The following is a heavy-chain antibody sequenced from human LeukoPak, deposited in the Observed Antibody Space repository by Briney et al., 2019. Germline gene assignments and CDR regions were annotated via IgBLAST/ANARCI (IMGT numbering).Heavy chain of an antibody. Sequence: GRSLRLSCAASGFTFDDYAMHWVRQAPGKGLEWVSGISWNSGSIGHADSVKGRFTISRDNAKNSLYLQMNSLRAEDTALYYCAKAVKGGIVVSDAFDIWGQGTMVTVSS. J-gene: IGHJ3*02. D-gene: IGHD3-22*01. CDR3: AKAVKGGIVVSDAFDI. CDR2: ISWNSGSI. V-gene: IGHV3-9*01. CDR1: GFTFDDYA.